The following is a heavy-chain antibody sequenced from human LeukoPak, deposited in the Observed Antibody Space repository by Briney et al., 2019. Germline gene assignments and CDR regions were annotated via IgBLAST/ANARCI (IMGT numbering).Heavy chain of an antibody. J-gene: IGHJ4*02. Sequence: GGSLRLSCAASGFTFSNYWMSWVRQAPGKGLEWVANMKQDGSEIHYVDSVKGRFTISRDNAKNSLYLQMNSLRVGDTAVYYCAREMGSGYPHFDYWGQGTLVTVSS. CDR1: GFTFSNYW. V-gene: IGHV3-7*01. CDR2: MKQDGSEI. D-gene: IGHD3-3*01. CDR3: AREMGSGYPHFDY.